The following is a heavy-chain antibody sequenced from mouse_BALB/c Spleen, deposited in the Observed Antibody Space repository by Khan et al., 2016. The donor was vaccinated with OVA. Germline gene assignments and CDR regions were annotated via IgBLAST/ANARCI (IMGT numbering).Heavy chain of an antibody. J-gene: IGHJ2*01. CDR1: GYTFTSYW. V-gene: IGHV1S81*02. Sequence: QVRLQQSGAELVNPGASVNLSCKASGYTFTSYWMHWVKQRPGQGLVWIGEINPSNGRTNYNEKFKSKATLTVDKSSSTAYMQLSSPTSEDSAGDYCERLLNNFDYWGQGTTLTVSS. CDR2: INPSNGRT. D-gene: IGHD1-3*01. CDR3: ERLLNNFDY.